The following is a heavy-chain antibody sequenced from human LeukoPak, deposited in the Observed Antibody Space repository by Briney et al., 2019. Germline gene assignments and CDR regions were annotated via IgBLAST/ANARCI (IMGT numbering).Heavy chain of an antibody. D-gene: IGHD2-15*01. Sequence: PGGSLRLSCAASGFTFNNHDMHWVRQAPGKGLEWVAGISYDGRNKYYADSVKGRFTTSRDNSKNTLNLQMNSLRTEDTAVYYCAKPRDIDSWAFDVWGQGTMVTVS. CDR3: AKPRDIDSWAFDV. J-gene: IGHJ3*01. CDR1: GFTFNNHD. CDR2: ISYDGRNK. V-gene: IGHV3-30*18.